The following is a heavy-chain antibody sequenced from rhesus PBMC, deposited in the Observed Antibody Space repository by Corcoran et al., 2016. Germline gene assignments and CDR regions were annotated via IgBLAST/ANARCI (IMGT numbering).Heavy chain of an antibody. V-gene: IGHV4-73*01. Sequence: QVKLQQWGEGLVKPSETLSLTCAVYGGSLSGSYSWTWVRQAPGKGLEWIGNIDGKSASTDYNPSLNNRVTISKDASKNQFSLKLSSVTAADTAVYYCARDPLATYYGLDSWGQGVVVTVSS. CDR2: IDGKSAST. CDR3: ARDPLATYYGLDS. D-gene: IGHD2-2*01. J-gene: IGHJ6*01. CDR1: GGSLSGSYS.